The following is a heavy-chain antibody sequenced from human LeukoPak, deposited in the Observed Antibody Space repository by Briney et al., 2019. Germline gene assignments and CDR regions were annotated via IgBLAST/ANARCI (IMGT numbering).Heavy chain of an antibody. CDR1: GYTFTSYG. CDR3: ARTPNPSYYDFWSGYYWNWFDP. J-gene: IGHJ5*02. Sequence: ASVKVSCKASGYTFTSYGISWVRQAPGQGLEWMGWISAYNSNTNYAQKLQGRVTMTTDTSTSTAYMELRSLRSDDTAVYYCARTPNPSYYDFWSGYYWNWFDPWGQGTLVTVSS. CDR2: ISAYNSNT. D-gene: IGHD3-3*01. V-gene: IGHV1-18*01.